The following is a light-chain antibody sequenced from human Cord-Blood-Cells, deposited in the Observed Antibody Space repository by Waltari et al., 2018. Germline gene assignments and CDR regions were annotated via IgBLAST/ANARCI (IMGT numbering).Light chain of an antibody. J-gene: IGLJ2*01. CDR3: SSYAGSNNFVV. CDR2: EVS. V-gene: IGLV2-8*01. CDR1: LSDVGGYDY. Sequence: QSALTQPPSPSGSPVQPVTISCTGTLSDVGGYDYVSRYQQHPGNAPKLVIYEVSKRPSGVPDRFAGSKSGNTASLTVSGLQAEDEADYYCSSYAGSNNFVVFGGGTKLTVL.